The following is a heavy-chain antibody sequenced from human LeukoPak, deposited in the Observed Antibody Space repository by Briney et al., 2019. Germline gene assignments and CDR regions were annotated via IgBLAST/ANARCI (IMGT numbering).Heavy chain of an antibody. CDR2: ISPSGDIT. CDR3: AKDDSWLQFGE. Sequence: GGSLRLSCVASGFTFSSYSMNWVRQAPGKGLEWVSGISPSGDITYYTDSVKGRFTISRDNSKNTLYLEVISLTAEDTAVYYCAKDDSWLQFGEWSQGTLVTVSS. V-gene: IGHV3-23*01. J-gene: IGHJ4*02. D-gene: IGHD5-24*01. CDR1: GFTFSSYS.